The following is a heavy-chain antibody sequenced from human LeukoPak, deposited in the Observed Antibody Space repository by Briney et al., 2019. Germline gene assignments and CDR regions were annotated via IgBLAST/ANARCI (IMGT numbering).Heavy chain of an antibody. D-gene: IGHD3-10*01. CDR2: INHSGST. CDR3: ARDRAGESLGD. Sequence: SETLSLTCAVYGGSFSGYYWSWIRQPPGKGLEWIGEINHSGSTNYNPSLKSRVTISVDTSKNQLSLKLSSVTAADTAVYYCARDRAGESLGDWGQGTLVTVSS. V-gene: IGHV4-34*01. CDR1: GGSFSGYY. J-gene: IGHJ4*02.